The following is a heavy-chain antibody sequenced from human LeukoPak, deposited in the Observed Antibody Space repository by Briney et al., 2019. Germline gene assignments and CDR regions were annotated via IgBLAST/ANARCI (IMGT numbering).Heavy chain of an antibody. CDR2: ISIYNGNT. J-gene: IGHJ5*02. D-gene: IGHD3-3*01. CDR3: ARITYDFWSGYYMPDDP. CDR1: GGTFSSYA. Sequence: GASVKVSCKASGGTFSSYAISWVRQAPGQGLEWMGWISIYNGNTDYAQKLRGRVTMTTDTSTSTAYMELRYLRSDDTAVYYCARITYDFWSGYYMPDDPWGQGTLVTVSS. V-gene: IGHV1-18*01.